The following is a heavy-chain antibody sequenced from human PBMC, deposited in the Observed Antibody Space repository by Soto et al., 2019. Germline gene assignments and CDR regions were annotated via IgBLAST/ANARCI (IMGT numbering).Heavy chain of an antibody. CDR2: ADPEDAET. V-gene: IGHV1-69-2*01. J-gene: IGHJ5*02. D-gene: IGHD3-10*01. CDR3: AAAFRARLGWFDP. CDR1: GYTLSDFY. Sequence: ASVKVSCKVSGYTLSDFYMHWVKQAPGKGLEWMGLADPEDAETIYAEKFQGRVTIIADTSTDTAYMELSSLRSDDTAVYYCAAAFRARLGWFDPWGQGTQVTVSS.